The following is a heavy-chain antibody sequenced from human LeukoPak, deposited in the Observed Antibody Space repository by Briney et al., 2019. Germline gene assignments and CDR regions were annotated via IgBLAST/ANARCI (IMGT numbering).Heavy chain of an antibody. V-gene: IGHV4-61*01. Sequence: SETLSLTCTVSGGSVNSGSYFWSWFRQPPGKRLEWIGYIQNSATTNYNPSLESRVAIFVDSSKDQFSLRVTSVTAEDTAVYYCATDYSNFYGMDVWGQGTTVTVSS. CDR3: ATDYSNFYGMDV. CDR1: GGSVNSGSYF. D-gene: IGHD4-11*01. J-gene: IGHJ6*02. CDR2: IQNSATT.